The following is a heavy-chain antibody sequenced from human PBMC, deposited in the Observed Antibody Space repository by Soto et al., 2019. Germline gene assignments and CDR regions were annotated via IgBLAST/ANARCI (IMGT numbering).Heavy chain of an antibody. J-gene: IGHJ4*02. V-gene: IGHV1-18*01. D-gene: IGHD2-15*01. CDR1: GYTFTSNG. Sequence: GTSVKLSCKDSGYTFTSNGISWVRQAPEQGLEWMGWISAYNGNTNYAQKLQGRVTMTTDTSTSTAYMELRSLRSDDTAVYYCARGDDSSGGSWTLYPAGYWGQGTLVTVS. CDR2: ISAYNGNT. CDR3: ARGDDSSGGSWTLYPAGY.